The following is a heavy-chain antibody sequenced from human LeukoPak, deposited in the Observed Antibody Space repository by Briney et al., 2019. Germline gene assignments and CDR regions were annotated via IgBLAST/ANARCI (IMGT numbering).Heavy chain of an antibody. D-gene: IGHD2/OR15-2a*01. CDR2: ISDSGNT. J-gene: IGHJ5*02. CDR3: ARNRFRLSGAYWFDP. Sequence: KPSETLSLTCTVSGGSMKNSFWSWIRQPPGKGLEWIGYISDSGNTNYNPSLKTRVSFSVDTSKGQFYLSLRSVTAADTALYFCARNRFRLSGAYWFDPWGRGTLVTVSS. CDR1: GGSMKNSF. V-gene: IGHV4-59*01.